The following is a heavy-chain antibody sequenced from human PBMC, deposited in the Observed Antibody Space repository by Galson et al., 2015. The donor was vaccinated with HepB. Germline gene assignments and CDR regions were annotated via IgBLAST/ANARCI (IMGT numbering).Heavy chain of an antibody. CDR2: IKQDGSEK. J-gene: IGHJ4*02. CDR3: ARDSLYSGYDRYYYYGMDY. D-gene: IGHD5-12*01. V-gene: IGHV3-7*03. CDR1: GFTFSSYW. Sequence: SLRLSCAASGFTFSSYWMSWVRQAPGKGLEWVANIKQDGSEKYYVDSVKGRFTISRDNAKNSLYLQMNSLRAEDTAVYYCARDSLYSGYDRYYYYGMDYWGQGTLVTVSS.